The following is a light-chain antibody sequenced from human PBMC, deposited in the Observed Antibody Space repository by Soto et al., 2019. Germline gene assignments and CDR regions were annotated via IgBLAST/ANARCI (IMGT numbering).Light chain of an antibody. J-gene: IGKJ3*01. V-gene: IGKV3-20*01. CDR3: QQYVWSPQFT. CDR1: QTVTNNY. Sequence: EIVLTQSPGTLSLSPGERATLSCRASQTVTNNYLAWYQQKPGQAPRLIIYGASTRDTGIPDRFSGSGSGTDFTLTISRLEPDDFAVYYCQQYVWSPQFTFGPGTKVDIK. CDR2: GAS.